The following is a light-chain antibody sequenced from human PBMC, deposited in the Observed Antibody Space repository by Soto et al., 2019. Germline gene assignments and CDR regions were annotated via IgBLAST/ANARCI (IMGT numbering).Light chain of an antibody. V-gene: IGKV3D-15*01. CDR3: QQYNNWPS. CDR2: GAT. Sequence: IVLTQSPGTLSLSPGERSTLSCRASQSVSSNLLAWYTPKPGQAPRLLIYGATNRATGIPARFSVIGSETEFTLTIRSLQSEEFAVDVCQQYNNWPSFGQGTRLEIK. J-gene: IGKJ5*01. CDR1: QSVSSN.